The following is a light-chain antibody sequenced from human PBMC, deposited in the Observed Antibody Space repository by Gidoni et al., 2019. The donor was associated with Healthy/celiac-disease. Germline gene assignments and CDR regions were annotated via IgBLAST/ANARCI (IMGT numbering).Light chain of an antibody. CDR2: DAS. J-gene: IGKJ4*01. Sequence: NQVAPSPSSLSASVGDRVTITCQASQDISNYLNWYQQKPGKAPKLLIYDASNLETGVPSRFSGSGSGTDFTFTISSLQPEDIATYYCQQYDNLLTFGGGTKVEIK. CDR3: QQYDNLLT. V-gene: IGKV1-33*01. CDR1: QDISNY.